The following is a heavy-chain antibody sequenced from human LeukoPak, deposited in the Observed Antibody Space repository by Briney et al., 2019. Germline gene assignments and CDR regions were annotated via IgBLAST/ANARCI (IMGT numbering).Heavy chain of an antibody. CDR1: EFTVSSSY. J-gene: IGHJ4*02. D-gene: IGHD3-10*01. CDR3: ARHGSGSYYFDY. CDR2: IYSGGST. V-gene: IGHV3-66*04. Sequence: GSLRLSCAASEFTVSSSYMSWVRQAPGKGLEWVSVIYSGGSTYYADSVKGRFTISRDNSKNTLYLQMNSLRAEDTAVYYCARHGSGSYYFDYWGQGTLVTVSS.